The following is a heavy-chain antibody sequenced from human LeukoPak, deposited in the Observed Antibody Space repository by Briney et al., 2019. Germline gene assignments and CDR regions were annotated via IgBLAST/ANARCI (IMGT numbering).Heavy chain of an antibody. V-gene: IGHV1-24*01. D-gene: IGHD3-16*01. CDR1: GDTLSKFS. CDR3: STDLLARGITSFEP. J-gene: IGHJ5*02. CDR2: FDPEDGET. Sequence: ASVKVSCKVSGDTLSKFSMHWVRQAPGKGLEWIGGFDPEDGETIYAQKYQGRVTMNEDTSTDTAYMELRSLRSDDTAVYYCSTDLLARGITSFEPWGQGTLVTVSS.